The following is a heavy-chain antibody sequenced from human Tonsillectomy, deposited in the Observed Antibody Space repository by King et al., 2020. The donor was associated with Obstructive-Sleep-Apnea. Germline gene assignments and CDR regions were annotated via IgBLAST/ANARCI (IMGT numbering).Heavy chain of an antibody. Sequence: VQLVESGGGLVQSGGSLRLSCAASGLTFSNFWMYWVRQPPGKGLVWVSDINSDGSITTYADSVRGRFTISRDNSKNTVYLEMNNLRAEDTAVNHCAGRYVSAAAFDHWGQGTLVTVSS. CDR2: INSDGSIT. V-gene: IGHV3-74*02. J-gene: IGHJ4*02. CDR3: AGRYVSAAAFDH. D-gene: IGHD6-13*01. CDR1: GLTFSNFW.